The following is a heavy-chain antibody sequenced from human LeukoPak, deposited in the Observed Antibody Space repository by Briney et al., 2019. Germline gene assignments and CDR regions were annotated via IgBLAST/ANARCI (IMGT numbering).Heavy chain of an antibody. Sequence: GASVKVSCKASGGTFSSYAISWVRQAPGQGLEWMGGIIPIFGTANYAQKFQGRVTITADESTSTAYMELSSLRSEDTAVYYCARTQRITMVRGVIPHYYYYYMDVWGKGTTVTISS. J-gene: IGHJ6*03. CDR2: IIPIFGTA. V-gene: IGHV1-69*01. CDR1: GGTFSSYA. CDR3: ARTQRITMVRGVIPHYYYYYMDV. D-gene: IGHD3-10*01.